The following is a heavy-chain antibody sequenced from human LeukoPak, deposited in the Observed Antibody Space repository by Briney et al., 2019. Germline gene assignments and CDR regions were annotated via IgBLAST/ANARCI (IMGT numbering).Heavy chain of an antibody. CDR2: IYSGGST. V-gene: IGHV3-66*01. CDR3: AREPTGDYVDY. J-gene: IGHJ4*02. Sequence: GGSLRLSCAASGFTVSSNYMSWVRQAPGKGLEWVSVIYSGGSTYYADSVKGRFTISRDNSKNTLYLQMNSLRAEDTAVYYCAREPTGDYVDYWGQGTLVTVSS. CDR1: GFTVSSNY. D-gene: IGHD2-8*02.